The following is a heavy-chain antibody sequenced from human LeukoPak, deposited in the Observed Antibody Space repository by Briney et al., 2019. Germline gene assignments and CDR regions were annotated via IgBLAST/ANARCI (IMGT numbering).Heavy chain of an antibody. J-gene: IGHJ4*02. D-gene: IGHD1-26*01. CDR3: AKDEGRVGAPAGFDY. CDR1: GFTFSTYP. Sequence: TGGSLRLSCIASGFTFSTYPMHWVRQAPGKGLEWVAVISYDGSATSYAESVKGRFTFSRDNSKNTLYLQMNSLRAEDTAVYYCAKDEGRVGAPAGFDYWGQGTLVTVSS. CDR2: ISYDGSAT. V-gene: IGHV3-30*04.